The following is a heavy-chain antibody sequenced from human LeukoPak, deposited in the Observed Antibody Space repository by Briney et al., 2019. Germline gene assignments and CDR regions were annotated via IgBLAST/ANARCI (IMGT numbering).Heavy chain of an antibody. J-gene: IGHJ4*02. CDR2: IYPGDSDT. CDR1: GYSFTSYW. CDR3: ARSPAYYYDSSGYYYY. V-gene: IGHV5-51*01. Sequence: GESLKISCKGSGYSFTSYWIGWVRQMPGKGLEWMGMIYPGDSDTRYSPSFQGQVTISADESISTAYLQWSSLKASDTAMYYCARSPAYYYDSSGYYYYWGQGTLVTVSS. D-gene: IGHD3-22*01.